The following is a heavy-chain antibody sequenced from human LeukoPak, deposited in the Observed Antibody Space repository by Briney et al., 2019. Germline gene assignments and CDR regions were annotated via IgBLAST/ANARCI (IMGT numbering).Heavy chain of an antibody. CDR3: RDFAASNES. J-gene: IGHJ5*02. D-gene: IGHD2-8*01. V-gene: IGHV3-11*01. Sequence: GGSLRLSCAASGFTFSDNYMTWIRQAPGRGLEWLSYISNSGTSIYYADSVRGRFTISRDNAKNSLYLQMNSLRVEDSAVYCVRDFAASNESWGQGTLVTVSS. CDR1: GFTFSDNY. CDR2: ISNSGTSI.